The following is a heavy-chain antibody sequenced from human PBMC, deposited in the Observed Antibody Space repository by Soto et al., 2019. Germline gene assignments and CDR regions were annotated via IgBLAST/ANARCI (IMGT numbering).Heavy chain of an antibody. V-gene: IGHV1-46*01. Sequence: ASVKVSCKASGYIFTAYSMHWVRQAPGQGLEWMGVVNPSGGSTNYAQKFRGRITMTRDTSTSTVYMDLSSLTSEDTAVYYCAREENCSDGICYSEYFQRWGQGTLVTSPQ. D-gene: IGHD2-15*01. J-gene: IGHJ1*01. CDR2: VNPSGGST. CDR3: AREENCSDGICYSEYFQR. CDR1: GYIFTAYS.